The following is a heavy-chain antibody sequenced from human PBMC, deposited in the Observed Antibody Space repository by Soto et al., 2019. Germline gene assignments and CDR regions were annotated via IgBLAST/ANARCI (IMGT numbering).Heavy chain of an antibody. CDR2: ISWSSGSI. J-gene: IGHJ4*02. Sequence: GGSLRLSCAASGFTFDDYAMHWVRQAPGEGLEWVSGISWSSGSIGYADSVKGRFTISRDNAKNSLYLQMNSLRAEDTALYYCAKQFSYYYDSSGSRYFDYWGQGTLVTVSS. CDR1: GFTFDDYA. D-gene: IGHD3-22*01. CDR3: AKQFSYYYDSSGSRYFDY. V-gene: IGHV3-9*01.